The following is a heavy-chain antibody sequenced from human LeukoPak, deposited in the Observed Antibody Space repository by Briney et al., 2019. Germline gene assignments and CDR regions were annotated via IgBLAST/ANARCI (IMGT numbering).Heavy chain of an antibody. CDR2: ISGSGGST. V-gene: IGHV3-23*01. CDR1: GFTFSSYA. CDR3: AKAPWFGESYFDY. D-gene: IGHD3-10*01. J-gene: IGHJ4*02. Sequence: GGSPRLSCAASGFTFSSYAMSWVRQAPGKGLEWVSAISGSGGSTYYADSVKGRFTISRDNSKNTLYLQMNSLRAEDTAVYYCAKAPWFGESYFDYWGQGTLVTVSS.